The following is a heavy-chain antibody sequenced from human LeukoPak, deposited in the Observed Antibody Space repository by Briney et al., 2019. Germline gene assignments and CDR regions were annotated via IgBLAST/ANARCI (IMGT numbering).Heavy chain of an antibody. CDR2: INPNSGGT. Sequence: ASVKVSCKASGYTFTCYYMHWVGQAPGQGGEGMGWINPNSGGTNYAQKFQGWVTMTRDTSISTAYMELSRLRSDDTAVYYCARGFSRRDAFDIWGQGTMVTVSS. D-gene: IGHD3-3*02. V-gene: IGHV1-2*04. CDR3: ARGFSRRDAFDI. J-gene: IGHJ3*02. CDR1: GYTFTCYY.